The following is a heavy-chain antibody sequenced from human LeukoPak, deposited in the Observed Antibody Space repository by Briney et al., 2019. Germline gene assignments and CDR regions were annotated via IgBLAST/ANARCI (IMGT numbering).Heavy chain of an antibody. D-gene: IGHD6-19*01. V-gene: IGHV3-48*03. CDR2: ISSSGSTI. J-gene: IGHJ4*02. Sequence: PGGSLRLSCAASGFTFSSYEMNWVRQAPGKGLEWVSYISSSGSTIYYADSVKGRFTISRDNAKNSLYLQMNSLRAEDTAVYYCARDVYSSGWCHDYWGQGTLVTVSS. CDR3: ARDVYSSGWCHDY. CDR1: GFTFSSYE.